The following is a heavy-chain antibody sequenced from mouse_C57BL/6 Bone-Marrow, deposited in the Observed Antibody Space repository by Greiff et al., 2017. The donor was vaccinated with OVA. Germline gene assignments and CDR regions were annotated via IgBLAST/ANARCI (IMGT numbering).Heavy chain of an antibody. Sequence: EVMLVESGGGLVQPKGSLKLSCAASGFSFNTYAMNWVRQAPGKGLEWVARIRSKSNNYATYYADSVKDRFTISRDDSESMLYLQMNNLKTEDTAMYYCVRQTTVVAKDYFDYWGQGTTLTVSS. V-gene: IGHV10-1*01. CDR1: GFSFNTYA. CDR2: IRSKSNNYAT. CDR3: VRQTTVVAKDYFDY. J-gene: IGHJ2*01. D-gene: IGHD1-1*01.